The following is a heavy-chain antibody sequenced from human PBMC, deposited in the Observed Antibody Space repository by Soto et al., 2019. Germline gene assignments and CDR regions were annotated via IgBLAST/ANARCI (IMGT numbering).Heavy chain of an antibody. D-gene: IGHD3-3*01. J-gene: IGHJ4*02. CDR2: ISGSGSAT. Sequence: EVQLLESGGGLVQPGGSLRLSCAVSGLTFTKYAMSWVRQAPGKGLEWVSAISGSGSATHYADSVKGRFTISRDNSKNTLSLQMNSLRVEDTAIYFCAKRSGFASGLFDYWGQGTLVTVSS. CDR1: GLTFTKYA. V-gene: IGHV3-23*01. CDR3: AKRSGFASGLFDY.